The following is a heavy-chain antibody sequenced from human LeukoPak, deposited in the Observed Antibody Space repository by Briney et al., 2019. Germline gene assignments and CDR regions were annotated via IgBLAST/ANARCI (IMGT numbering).Heavy chain of an antibody. CDR2: VYTSGST. Sequence: SETLSLTCTVSGGSISSGSYYWSWLRQPAGKGLEWIGRVYTSGSTHYNPSLKSRVTISVDTSKNQFSLKLSSVTAADTAVYYCARERVAVAGSLAYYFDYWGQGTLVTVSS. D-gene: IGHD6-19*01. CDR3: ARERVAVAGSLAYYFDY. V-gene: IGHV4-61*02. J-gene: IGHJ4*02. CDR1: GGSISSGSYY.